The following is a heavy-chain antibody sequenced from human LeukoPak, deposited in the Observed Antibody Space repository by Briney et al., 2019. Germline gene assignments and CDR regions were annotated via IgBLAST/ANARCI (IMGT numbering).Heavy chain of an antibody. CDR2: INHSGST. CDR1: GGSFSGYY. CDR3: ARGGGAAGPNWFDP. D-gene: IGHD6-13*01. Sequence: PSETLSLTCAVYGGSFSGYYWSWIRQPPGKGLEWIGEINHSGSTNYNLSLKSRVTISVDTSKNQFSPKLSSVTAADTAVYYCARGGGAAGPNWFDPWGQGTLVTVSS. J-gene: IGHJ5*02. V-gene: IGHV4-34*01.